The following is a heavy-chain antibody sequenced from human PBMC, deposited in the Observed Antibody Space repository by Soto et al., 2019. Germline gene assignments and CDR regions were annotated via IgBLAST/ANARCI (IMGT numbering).Heavy chain of an antibody. Sequence: EVQLLESGGGLVQPGGSLRLSCAASGFTFSSYAMSWVRQAPGKGLEWVSAISGSGGSTYYADSEKGRFTISRDNSKNTLYLQMNSLRAEDTAVYYCAKDPGYSSSWYGTVYYYYGMDVWGQGTTVTVSS. V-gene: IGHV3-23*01. CDR1: GFTFSSYA. CDR3: AKDPGYSSSWYGTVYYYYGMDV. CDR2: ISGSGGST. J-gene: IGHJ6*02. D-gene: IGHD6-13*01.